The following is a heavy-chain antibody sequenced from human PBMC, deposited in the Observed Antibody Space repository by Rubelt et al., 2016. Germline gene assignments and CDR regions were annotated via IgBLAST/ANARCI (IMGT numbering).Heavy chain of an antibody. J-gene: IGHJ6*02. Sequence: QVQLQQWGAGLLKPSETLSLTCAVYGGSFSGYYWSWIRQPPGKGLEWIGEINHSGSTNYNPSLKSRVTISVDTSKNQCALKLSSVTAADTAVYYCVRGKHVVVVTAYGMDVWGQGTTVTVSS. CDR3: VRGKHVVVVTAYGMDV. V-gene: IGHV4-34*01. D-gene: IGHD2-21*02. CDR2: INHSGST. CDR1: GGSFSGYY.